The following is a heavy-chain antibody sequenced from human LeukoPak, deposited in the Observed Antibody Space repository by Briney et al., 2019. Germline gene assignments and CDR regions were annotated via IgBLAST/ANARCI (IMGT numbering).Heavy chain of an antibody. CDR3: AREPTVTTLGD. CDR2: IHSGGST. CDR1: GLTVSSNY. Sequence: GGSLRLSCAASGLTVSSNYMSWVRQAPGKGLEWVSVIHSGGSTYYADSVKGRFTISRDNSKNTLYLQMNSLRAEDTAVYYCAREPTVTTLGDWGQGTLVTVSS. D-gene: IGHD4-17*01. V-gene: IGHV3-66*01. J-gene: IGHJ4*02.